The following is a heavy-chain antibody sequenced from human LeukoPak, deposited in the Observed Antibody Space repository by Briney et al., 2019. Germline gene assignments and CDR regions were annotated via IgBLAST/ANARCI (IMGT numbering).Heavy chain of an antibody. J-gene: IGHJ4*02. V-gene: IGHV3-23*01. CDR1: GFTFGSYA. CDR3: AKDDASGSYSHY. D-gene: IGHD1-26*01. Sequence: PGGSLRLSCAASGFTFGSYAMTWVRRSPGKGLEWASTIGASGGGDTYYADSVKGRFTISRDNSKNTLYLQMKSLRAEDTAVYYCAKDDASGSYSHYWGQGTLVSVSS. CDR2: IGASGGGDT.